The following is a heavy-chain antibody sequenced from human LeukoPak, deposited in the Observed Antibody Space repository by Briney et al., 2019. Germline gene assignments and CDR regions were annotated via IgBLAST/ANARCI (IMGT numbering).Heavy chain of an antibody. CDR3: ARHKYDSSGYVDY. CDR1: GSTFTSYW. Sequence: GESLQISCQGSGSTFTSYWIGWVRQLPGKGLEGMGIIFPGDSDTRYSPSFQGQVTISADKSISTAYLQWSSLKASDTAMYYCARHKYDSSGYVDYWGQGTLVTVSS. CDR2: IFPGDSDT. V-gene: IGHV5-51*01. J-gene: IGHJ4*02. D-gene: IGHD3-22*01.